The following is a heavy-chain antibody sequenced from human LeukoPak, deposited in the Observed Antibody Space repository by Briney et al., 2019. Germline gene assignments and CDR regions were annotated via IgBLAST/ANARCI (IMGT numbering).Heavy chain of an antibody. CDR1: GGSFSGYY. J-gene: IGHJ4*02. CDR3: ARGRKARLVYATVIARVHDY. Sequence: SETLSLTCVVYGGSFSGYYWSWIRQPPGKGLEWIGEINHSGSTNYNPSLKSRVTISVDTSKNQFSLKLSSVTAADTAVYYCARGRKARLVYATVIARVHDYWGQGTLVTVSS. D-gene: IGHD2-8*01. CDR2: INHSGST. V-gene: IGHV4-34*01.